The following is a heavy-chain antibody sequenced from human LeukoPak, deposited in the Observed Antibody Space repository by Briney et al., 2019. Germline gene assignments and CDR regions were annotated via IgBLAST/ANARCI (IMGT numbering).Heavy chain of an antibody. Sequence: SETLSLTCTVSGGSISSYYWSWIRQPPGKGLEWIRYIYYSGSTNYNPSLKSRVTISVDTSKNQFSLRLTSVTAADTAVYYCARGGSYYDFWSGYYDYYYYMDVWGKGTTVTVSS. CDR1: GGSISSYY. CDR3: ARGGSYYDFWSGYYDYYYYMDV. CDR2: IYYSGST. J-gene: IGHJ6*03. V-gene: IGHV4-59*01. D-gene: IGHD3-3*01.